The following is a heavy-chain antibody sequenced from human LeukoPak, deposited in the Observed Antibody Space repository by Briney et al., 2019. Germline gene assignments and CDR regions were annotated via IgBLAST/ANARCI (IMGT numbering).Heavy chain of an antibody. V-gene: IGHV4-38-2*02. CDR2: IYHSGST. CDR3: ARDPNYNYPYFDY. CDR1: GYSISNGYY. D-gene: IGHD5-24*01. J-gene: IGHJ4*02. Sequence: PSETLSLTCGVSGYSISNGYYWGWIRQSPPRELDGIGNIYHSGSTWYNPSLKSRVTISVDKSSNQFSLKLTSVTAADTAVYYCARDPNYNYPYFDYWGQGILVTVSS.